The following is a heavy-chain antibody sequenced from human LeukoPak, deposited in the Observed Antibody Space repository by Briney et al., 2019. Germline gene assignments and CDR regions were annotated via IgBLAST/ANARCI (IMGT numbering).Heavy chain of an antibody. J-gene: IGHJ5*01. V-gene: IGHV4-59*01. D-gene: IGHD4-23*01. CDR2: IYYSGTT. Sequence: SETLSLTCTVSGGSIRNFYWSWIRQPPGKGLEWIGYIYYSGTTKYNPSLKSRVTISVDTSNNQFSLKLNSVTAADTAAYYCARNLGGWFDSWGQGSLVTVSS. CDR1: GGSIRNFY. CDR3: ARNLGGWFDS.